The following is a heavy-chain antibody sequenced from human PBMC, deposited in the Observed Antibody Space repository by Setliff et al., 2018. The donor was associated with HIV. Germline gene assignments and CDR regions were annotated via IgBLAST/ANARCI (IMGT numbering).Heavy chain of an antibody. D-gene: IGHD6-13*01. Sequence: GGSLRLSCAASGFDFSSHAMSWVRQAPGKGLEWLSVISGHTINVYYADSVKGRFTISRDNSKNTLYLQLNSLSAEDTAIYYCAKRLAGSNTWYHFDTWGQGTLVTAPQ. CDR2: ISGHTINV. CDR1: GFDFSSHA. J-gene: IGHJ4*02. V-gene: IGHV3-23*01. CDR3: AKRLAGSNTWYHFDT.